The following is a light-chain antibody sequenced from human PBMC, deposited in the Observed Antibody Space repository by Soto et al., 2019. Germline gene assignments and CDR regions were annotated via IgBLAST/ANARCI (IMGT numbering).Light chain of an antibody. CDR2: DAS. Sequence: EIVLTQSPATLSLSPGERATLSCRASQSVSSYLAWYQQKPGQAPRLLIYDASNRATGIPGRFSGSGSGTDFTLTISSLEPEDFVVYYCQQRSNWSYTFGQGTNLEIK. V-gene: IGKV3-11*01. CDR1: QSVSSY. J-gene: IGKJ2*01. CDR3: QQRSNWSYT.